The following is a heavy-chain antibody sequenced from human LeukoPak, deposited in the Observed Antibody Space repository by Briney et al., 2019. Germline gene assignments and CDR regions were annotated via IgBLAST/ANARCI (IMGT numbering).Heavy chain of an antibody. CDR1: GGSISSSSYY. D-gene: IGHD2-15*01. J-gene: IGHJ5*02. V-gene: IGHV4-39*01. CDR3: ACAADLRRQWFAP. CDR2: IYYSGST. Sequence: SETLSLTCTVSGGSISSSSYYWGWIRQPPGKGLEWIGSIYYSGSTYYNPSLKSRVTISVDTSKNQFSLKLSSVTAADTAVYYCACAADLRRQWFAPWGQAPLVTV.